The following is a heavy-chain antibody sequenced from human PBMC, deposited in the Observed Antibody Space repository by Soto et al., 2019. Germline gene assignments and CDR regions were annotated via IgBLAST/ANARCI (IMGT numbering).Heavy chain of an antibody. Sequence: GASVKVSCKASGGTFSSYTISWVRQAPGQGLEWMGRIIPILGIANYAQKFQGRVTITADKSTSTAYMELSSLRSEDTAVYYCAREEGHSGYDNFDYWGQGTLVTVSS. D-gene: IGHD5-12*01. V-gene: IGHV1-69*04. J-gene: IGHJ4*02. CDR2: IIPILGIA. CDR1: GGTFSSYT. CDR3: AREEGHSGYDNFDY.